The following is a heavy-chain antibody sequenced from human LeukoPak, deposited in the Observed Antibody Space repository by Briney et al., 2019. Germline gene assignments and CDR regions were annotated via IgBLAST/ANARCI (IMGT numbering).Heavy chain of an antibody. V-gene: IGHV3-23*01. J-gene: IGHJ4*02. CDR3: AKGLSAAGDYYFDY. CDR1: GFTFSDYF. D-gene: IGHD2-21*01. CDR2: ISGGGGST. Sequence: GGSLRLSCAASGFTFSDYFMSWVRQGPGKGLEWLSTISGGGGSTYYADSVKGRFTISRDNSKNTVYLQMKSLRVEATAVYYCAKGLSAAGDYYFDYWGQGALVTVSS.